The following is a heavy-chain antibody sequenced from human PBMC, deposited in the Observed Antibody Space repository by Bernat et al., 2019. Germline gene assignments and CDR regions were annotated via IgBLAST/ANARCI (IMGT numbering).Heavy chain of an antibody. Sequence: EVQLLESGGGLVQPGGSLRLSCAASGFTLSTYAMSWVRQAPGRGLEWASGLTGSGGSTYYADSVKGRFTISRDNSKNTLYLQMNSLRAEDTAVYYCAKGPTTLTTYYNYYGMDVWGQGTTVTVSS. CDR2: LTGSGGST. CDR1: GFTLSTYA. CDR3: AKGPTTLTTYYNYYGMDV. J-gene: IGHJ6*02. V-gene: IGHV3-23*01. D-gene: IGHD4-17*01.